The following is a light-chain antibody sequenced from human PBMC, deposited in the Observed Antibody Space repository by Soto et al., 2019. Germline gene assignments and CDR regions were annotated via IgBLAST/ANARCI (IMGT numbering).Light chain of an antibody. V-gene: IGKV1-5*03. Sequence: DIQMTQSPSTLSASVGDRVTITCRASQTISSWLAWYQQKPGKAPKLLISKASSLESGVPSRFSGSGSGTEFTLTISRLEPEDFAVYYCQHYGSSPETFGQGTKVDIK. CDR1: QTISSW. CDR2: KAS. CDR3: QHYGSSPET. J-gene: IGKJ1*01.